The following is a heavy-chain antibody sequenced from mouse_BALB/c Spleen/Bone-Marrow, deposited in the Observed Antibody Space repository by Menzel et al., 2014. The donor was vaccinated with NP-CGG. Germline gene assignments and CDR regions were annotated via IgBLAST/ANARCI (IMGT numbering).Heavy chain of an antibody. D-gene: IGHD2-4*01. CDR2: INPGSDSS. V-gene: IGHV1-54*02. Sequence: VQLVESGAELVRPGTSVKVSCKASAYAFTNYLIEWIKKRPGQGLEWIGAINPGSDSSTYNEKFRGKATITADTSSNTAYLQLSSLTSEDTAVYYCASYDYGYYFDYWGQGTTLTVSS. CDR1: AYAFTNYL. J-gene: IGHJ2*01. CDR3: ASYDYGYYFDY.